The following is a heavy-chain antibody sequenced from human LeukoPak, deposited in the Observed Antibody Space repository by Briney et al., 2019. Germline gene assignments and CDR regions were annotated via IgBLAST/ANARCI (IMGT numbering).Heavy chain of an antibody. CDR3: ARHVKRSGYYTDELDY. CDR2: IIPIFGTA. D-gene: IGHD3-22*01. V-gene: IGHV1-69*13. Sequence: SVKVSCKASGGTFISYAISWVRQAPGQGLEWMGGIIPIFGTANYAQKFQGRVTITADESTSTAYMELSSLRSEDTAVYYCARHVKRSGYYTDELDYWGQGTLVTVSS. J-gene: IGHJ4*02. CDR1: GGTFISYA.